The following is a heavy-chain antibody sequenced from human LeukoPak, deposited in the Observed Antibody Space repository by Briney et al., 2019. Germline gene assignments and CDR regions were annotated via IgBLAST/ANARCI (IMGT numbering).Heavy chain of an antibody. D-gene: IGHD2-21*02. V-gene: IGHV1-2*02. CDR1: GYTFIAYY. CDR3: VTAGTAIDY. Sequence: ASVKVSCKASGYTFIAYYIYWVRQTPGQGLEWMGWINPNSGDTNYSQKFQGRVTVTRDTSISTAYMELSRLRSNDTAVYYCVTAGTAIDYWGQGTLVTVSS. J-gene: IGHJ4*02. CDR2: INPNSGDT.